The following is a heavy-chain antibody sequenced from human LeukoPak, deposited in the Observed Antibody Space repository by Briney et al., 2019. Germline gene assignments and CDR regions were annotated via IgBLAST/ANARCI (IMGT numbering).Heavy chain of an antibody. Sequence: GASAKVSSKASGYTFTTYYMHWVRQAPGQGLAWMGIINPSGGSTSYAQKFQGRVTMTRDTSTSTVYMELSSLRSEDTAVYYCARHSADIVLMYGMDVWGQGTTVTVSS. CDR2: INPSGGST. J-gene: IGHJ6*02. CDR3: ARHSADIVLMYGMDV. D-gene: IGHD2-8*01. CDR1: GYTFTTYY. V-gene: IGHV1-46*01.